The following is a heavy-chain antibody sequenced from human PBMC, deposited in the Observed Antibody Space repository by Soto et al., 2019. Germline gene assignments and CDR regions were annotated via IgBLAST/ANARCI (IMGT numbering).Heavy chain of an antibody. CDR1: GYTFTSYG. Sequence: QVKLVQSGAEVKKPGASVKVSCKASGYTFTSYGISWVRQAPGQGLEWMGWISAYKGNTNYAQKLQGRVTMTTDTSTSTAYMELRSLRSDDTTVYYCARDFFSGVVVVAATLDYYYGMDVWGQGTTVTVSS. V-gene: IGHV1-18*01. J-gene: IGHJ6*02. CDR2: ISAYKGNT. D-gene: IGHD2-15*01. CDR3: ARDFFSGVVVVAATLDYYYGMDV.